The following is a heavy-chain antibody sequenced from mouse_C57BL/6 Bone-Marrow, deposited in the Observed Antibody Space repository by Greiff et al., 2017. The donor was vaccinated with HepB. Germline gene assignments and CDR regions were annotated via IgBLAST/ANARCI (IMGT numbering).Heavy chain of an antibody. CDR2: INPNNGGT. J-gene: IGHJ2*01. Sequence: VQLQQSGPELVKPGASVKIPCKASGYTFTDYNMDWVKQSHGKSLEWIGDINPNNGGTIYNQKFKGKATLTVDKSSSTAYMELRSLTSEDTAVYYCARGVYDGSLYYFDYWGQGTTLTVSS. CDR3: ARGVYDGSLYYFDY. V-gene: IGHV1-18*01. D-gene: IGHD1-1*01. CDR1: GYTFTDYN.